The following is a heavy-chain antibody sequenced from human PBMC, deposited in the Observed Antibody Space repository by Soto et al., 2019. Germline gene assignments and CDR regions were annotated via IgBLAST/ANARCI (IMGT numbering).Heavy chain of an antibody. Sequence: ASVKVSFKASGYTFSRYGIMWLRQAPGQGPEWMGWISAYNGNTNSAEKLRGRLTMTTDASTTTAYMELRSLRSDDTAIYYCARDQGFRVVINSNWFDPWGQGTLVTVSS. D-gene: IGHD2-21*01. V-gene: IGHV1-18*01. J-gene: IGHJ5*02. CDR1: GYTFSRYG. CDR3: ARDQGFRVVINSNWFDP. CDR2: ISAYNGNT.